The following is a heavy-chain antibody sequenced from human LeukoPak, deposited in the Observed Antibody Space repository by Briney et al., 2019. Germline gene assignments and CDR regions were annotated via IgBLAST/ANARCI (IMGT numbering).Heavy chain of an antibody. J-gene: IGHJ4*02. Sequence: GGSLRLSCAASGFTFNTYTMNWVRQAPGKGLEWVSYISGSSGIIDYADSVKGRFTISRDNSKNTLYLQMNSLRAEDTAVYYCAKDHVMVRGVPYDYWGQGTLVTVSS. CDR3: AKDHVMVRGVPYDY. D-gene: IGHD3-10*01. CDR2: ISGSSGII. CDR1: GFTFNTYT. V-gene: IGHV3-48*01.